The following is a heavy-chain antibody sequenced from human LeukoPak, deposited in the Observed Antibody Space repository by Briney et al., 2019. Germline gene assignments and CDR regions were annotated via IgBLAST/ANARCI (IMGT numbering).Heavy chain of an antibody. CDR3: ARLPLGYFDY. CDR2: MYYSGST. J-gene: IGHJ4*02. CDR1: AGSISSSSYY. Sequence: SETLSLTCTVSAGSISSSSYYWGLIRQPPGKGLEWIGSMYYSGSTYYNPSLKSRVTISVDTSKNQFSLRLSSVTAADTAVYYCARLPLGYFDYWGQGTLVTVSS. V-gene: IGHV4-39*01. D-gene: IGHD3-16*01.